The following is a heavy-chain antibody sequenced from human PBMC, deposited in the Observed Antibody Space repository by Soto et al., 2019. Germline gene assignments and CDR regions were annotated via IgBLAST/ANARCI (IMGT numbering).Heavy chain of an antibody. CDR2: ISSYNGNT. D-gene: IGHD2-21*02. CDR3: GRDHRGGNSGGRFDP. V-gene: IGHV1-18*01. Sequence: QVQLVQSGTEVKKPGASVKVSCKASGYTFSSYGITWVRQAPGQGLEWMGWISSYNGNTNYAQKFQGRGTMTTDTTTLTSYMELRSLRSDDTAVYYCGRDHRGGNSGGRFDPWGQGTLVTVSS. CDR1: GYTFSSYG. J-gene: IGHJ5*02.